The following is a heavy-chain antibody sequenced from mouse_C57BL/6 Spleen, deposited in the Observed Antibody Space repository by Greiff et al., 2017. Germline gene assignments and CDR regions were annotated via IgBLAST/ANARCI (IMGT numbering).Heavy chain of an antibody. Sequence: EVMLVESGGDLVKPGGSLKLSCAASGFTFSSYGMSWVRQTPDKRLEWVATISSGGSYTYYPDSVKGRFTISRDNAKNTLYLQMSSLKSEDTAMYYCARQNDGPYAMDYWGQGTSVTVSS. V-gene: IGHV5-6*01. D-gene: IGHD2-3*01. CDR2: ISSGGSYT. CDR1: GFTFSSYG. CDR3: ARQNDGPYAMDY. J-gene: IGHJ4*01.